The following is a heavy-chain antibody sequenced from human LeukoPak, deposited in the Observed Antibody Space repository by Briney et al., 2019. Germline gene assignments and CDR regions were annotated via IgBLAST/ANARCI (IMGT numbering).Heavy chain of an antibody. CDR3: AKDVLEK. J-gene: IGHJ4*02. CDR2: IKGDGSGK. Sequence: PGGSLRLSCATAGFTFTGRWMSWVRQAPGKGLEWVATIKGDGSGKFYVDSVKGRFTISRGDAESSLHLQMSSLRDEDTAIYYCAKDVLEKWGQGTLVSVSS. V-gene: IGHV3-7*01. CDR1: GFTFTGRW. D-gene: IGHD3-3*01.